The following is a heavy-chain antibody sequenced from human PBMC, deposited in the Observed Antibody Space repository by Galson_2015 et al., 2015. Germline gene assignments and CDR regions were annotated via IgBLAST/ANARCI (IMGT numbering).Heavy chain of an antibody. Sequence: PALVKPTQTLTLACTFSGFSLSTSGMCVSWIRQPPGKALEWLALIDWDDDKYYSTSLKTRLTISKDTSKNQVVLTMTNMDPVDTATYYCARILQLWFGSQYYYYGMDVWGQGTTVTVSS. CDR1: GFSLSTSGMC. D-gene: IGHD3-10*01. CDR2: IDWDDDK. CDR3: ARILQLWFGSQYYYYGMDV. J-gene: IGHJ6*02. V-gene: IGHV2-70*01.